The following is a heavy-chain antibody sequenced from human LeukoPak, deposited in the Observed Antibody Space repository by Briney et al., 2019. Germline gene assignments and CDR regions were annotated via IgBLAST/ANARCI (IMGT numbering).Heavy chain of an antibody. Sequence: GESLQISCKGSGYRFTSYWIGWVRQMPGKGLEWMGIIYPGDSDTKYSPSFQGQVTSSADKSISTAYLQWSSLKASDTAMYYCASSPMITFGGVIVNDAFDIWGQGTMVTVSS. V-gene: IGHV5-51*01. J-gene: IGHJ3*02. CDR1: GYRFTSYW. CDR2: IYPGDSDT. CDR3: ASSPMITFGGVIVNDAFDI. D-gene: IGHD3-16*02.